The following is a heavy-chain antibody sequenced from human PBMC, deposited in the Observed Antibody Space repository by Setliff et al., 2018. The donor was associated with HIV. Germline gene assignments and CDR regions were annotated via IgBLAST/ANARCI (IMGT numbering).Heavy chain of an antibody. CDR1: GDSISRHN. J-gene: IGHJ4*02. V-gene: IGHV4-4*07. D-gene: IGHD6-6*01. CDR2: IFTSGTI. CDR3: ARKLGSIDDY. Sequence: SETLSLTCSVSGDSISRHNWSWIRRPAGKGLEWIGRIFTSGTINTNLSLRSRFTISRDNFKNTLYLEMNSLRAEDTAVYYCARKLGSIDDYWGQGTLVTVSS.